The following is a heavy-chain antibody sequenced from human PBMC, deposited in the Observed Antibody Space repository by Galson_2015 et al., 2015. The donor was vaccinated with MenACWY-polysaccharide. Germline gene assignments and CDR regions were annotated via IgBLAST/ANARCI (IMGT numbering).Heavy chain of an antibody. D-gene: IGHD3-16*01. V-gene: IGHV4-31*03. CDR3: VRGGRAVSNINWFDP. J-gene: IGHJ5*02. CDR1: GDSITSGGYF. Sequence: TLSLTCTVSGDSITSGGYFWSWIRQHPGEGLEWIASISYDGGTYYNPSLNSRVTISIDTPKNQFSLKLNSVTAADTAVYYCVRGGRAVSNINWFDPWGQGTLVTVSS. CDR2: ISYDGGT.